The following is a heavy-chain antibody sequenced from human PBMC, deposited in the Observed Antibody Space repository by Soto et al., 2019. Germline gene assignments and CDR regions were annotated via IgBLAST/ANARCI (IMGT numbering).Heavy chain of an antibody. V-gene: IGHV3-30-3*01. CDR1: GFTFSSYA. CDR2: ISYDGSNK. Sequence: QVQLVESGGGVVQPGRSLRLSCAASGFTFSSYAMHWVRQAPGKGLEWVAVISYDGSNKYYADSVKGRFTISRDNSKNTLYLQMNSLRAEDTAVYYCARPAYGSGSLHSYGMDVWGQGTTVTVSS. CDR3: ARPAYGSGSLHSYGMDV. D-gene: IGHD3-10*01. J-gene: IGHJ6*02.